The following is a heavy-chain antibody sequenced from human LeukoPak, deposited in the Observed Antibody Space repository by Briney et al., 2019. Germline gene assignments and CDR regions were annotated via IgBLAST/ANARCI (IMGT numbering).Heavy chain of an antibody. J-gene: IGHJ4*02. V-gene: IGHV4-59*11. CDR2: VCYSGGT. Sequence: KSSETLSLTCTVSGGSITSLCWSWIRQPPGKGLEWIAYVCYSGGTNYNPSLKSRVTISVDTSKNQFSLKVFSVTEADTAVYYCARDGGVGANKVDYWGQGTLVTVSS. D-gene: IGHD3-16*01. CDR3: ARDGGVGANKVDY. CDR1: GGSITSLC.